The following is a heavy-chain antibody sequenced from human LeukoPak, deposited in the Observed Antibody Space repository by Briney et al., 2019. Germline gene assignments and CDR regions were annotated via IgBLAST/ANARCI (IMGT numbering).Heavy chain of an antibody. CDR3: ARDDWSHPDDAFDI. Sequence: GASVKVSCKASGGTFSSYAISWVRQAPGQGLEWMGRIIPILGIANYAQKLQGRVTITADKSTSTAYMELSSLRSEDTAVYYCARDDWSHPDDAFDIWGQGTMVTVSS. CDR2: IIPILGIA. J-gene: IGHJ3*02. CDR1: GGTFSSYA. V-gene: IGHV1-69*04. D-gene: IGHD3-9*01.